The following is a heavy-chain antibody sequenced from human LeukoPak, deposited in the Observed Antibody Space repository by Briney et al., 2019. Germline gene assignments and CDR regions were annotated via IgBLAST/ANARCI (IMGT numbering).Heavy chain of an antibody. CDR3: ARAEEGMATGY. CDR1: GGSISSYY. Sequence: SETLSLTCTVSGGSISSYYWSWIRQPPGKGLEWIGYIHYSGSTNYNPSLKSRVTISVDTSKNQFSLKLSSVTAADTAVYYCARAEEGMATGYWGQGTLVTVSS. V-gene: IGHV4-59*01. D-gene: IGHD5-24*01. CDR2: IHYSGST. J-gene: IGHJ4*02.